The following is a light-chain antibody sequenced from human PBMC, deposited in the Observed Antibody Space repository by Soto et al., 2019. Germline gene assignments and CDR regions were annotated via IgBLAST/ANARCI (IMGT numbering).Light chain of an antibody. CDR3: QQYNSYWWT. V-gene: IGKV1-5*01. CDR2: DAS. CDR1: QSISSW. Sequence: DIQMTQSPFTLSASVEDRVTITCRASQSISSWLAWYQQKPGKAPELLIYDASSLESGVPSRFSGSGSGTEFTLTVSSLQPDDFGTYYCQQYNSYWWTRGHGTSVDVK. J-gene: IGKJ1*01.